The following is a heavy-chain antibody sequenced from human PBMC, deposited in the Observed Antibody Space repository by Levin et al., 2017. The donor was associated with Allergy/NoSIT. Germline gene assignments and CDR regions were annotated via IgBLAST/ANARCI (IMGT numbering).Heavy chain of an antibody. Sequence: SETLSLTCTVSGGSISSYYWSWIRQPPGKGLEWIGYIYYSGSTNYNPSLKSRVTISVDTSKNQFSLKLSSVTAADTAVYYCARRAVYYGMDVWGQGTTVTVSS. CDR2: IYYSGST. V-gene: IGHV4-59*08. CDR1: GGSISSYY. J-gene: IGHJ6*02. CDR3: ARRAVYYGMDV. D-gene: IGHD6-19*01.